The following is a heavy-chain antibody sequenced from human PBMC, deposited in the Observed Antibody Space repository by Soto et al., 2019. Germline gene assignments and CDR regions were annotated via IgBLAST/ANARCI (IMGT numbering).Heavy chain of an antibody. V-gene: IGHV3-53*01. J-gene: IGHJ4*02. CDR3: ATTPIYTSWGY. D-gene: IGHD2-2*01. CDR2: IYSGGST. Sequence: EVQLVESGGGLIQPGGSLRLSCAASGFTVSSNYMSWVRQAPGKGLEWVSVIYSGGSTYYADSVKGRFTISRDNSKNTLYLQMNSLRAEDTDVYYCATTPIYTSWGYWGQGTLVTVSS. CDR1: GFTVSSNY.